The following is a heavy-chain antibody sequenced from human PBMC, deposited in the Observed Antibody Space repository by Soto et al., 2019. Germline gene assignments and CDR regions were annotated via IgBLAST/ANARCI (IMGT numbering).Heavy chain of an antibody. V-gene: IGHV4-30-2*01. CDR3: ARAMTTVTTIDY. CDR2: IYHSGST. Sequence: PSEILSLTCAVSGGSISSGGYSWSWIRQPPGKGLEWIGYIYHSGSTYYNPSLKSRVTISVDRSKNQFSLKLSSVTAADTAVYYCARAMTTVTTIDYWGQGTLVTVSS. D-gene: IGHD4-17*01. CDR1: GGSISSGGYS. J-gene: IGHJ4*02.